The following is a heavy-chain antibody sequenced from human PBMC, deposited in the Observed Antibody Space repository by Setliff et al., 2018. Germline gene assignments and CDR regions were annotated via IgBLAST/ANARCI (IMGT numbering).Heavy chain of an antibody. CDR1: GYTFSNYY. CDR2: INPSGGST. CDR3: ATEKFPGDWGDY. D-gene: IGHD2-21*01. V-gene: IGHV1-46*01. J-gene: IGHJ4*02. Sequence: ASVKVSCKASGYTFSNYYMHWVRQAPGQGLEWMGIINPSGGSTTYAQKFQGRVTMTTDTSTRTAYMEVTSLRSDDTAVYYCATEKFPGDWGDYWGQGTLVTVSS.